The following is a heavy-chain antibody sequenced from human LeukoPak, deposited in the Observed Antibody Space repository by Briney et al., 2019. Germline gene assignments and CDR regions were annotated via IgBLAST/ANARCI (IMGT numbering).Heavy chain of an antibody. CDR1: GYTFTSYD. J-gene: IGHJ5*02. Sequence: GASVKVSCKASGYTFTSYDINWVGQATGQGIEWMGWMNPNSGNTGYAQKFQGRVTMTRNTSISTAYMELSSLRSEDTAVYYCARGLEYQLLSFWFDPWGQGTLVTVSS. CDR3: ARGLEYQLLSFWFDP. D-gene: IGHD2-2*01. CDR2: MNPNSGNT. V-gene: IGHV1-8*01.